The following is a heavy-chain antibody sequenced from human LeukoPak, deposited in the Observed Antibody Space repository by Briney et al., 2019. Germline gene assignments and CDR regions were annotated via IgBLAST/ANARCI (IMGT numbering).Heavy chain of an antibody. CDR1: GYIFTHYW. V-gene: IGHV5-51*01. CDR2: IYPGDSDT. D-gene: IGHD3-22*01. Sequence: GESLKISCQASGYIFTHYWIAWVRQMSGKGLEWMGIIYPGDSDTRYSPSFQGQVTISADKSISTAYLQWSSLKASDTAMYYCARLAYDSSGYYYYFDYWGQGTLVTVSS. CDR3: ARLAYDSSGYYYYFDY. J-gene: IGHJ4*02.